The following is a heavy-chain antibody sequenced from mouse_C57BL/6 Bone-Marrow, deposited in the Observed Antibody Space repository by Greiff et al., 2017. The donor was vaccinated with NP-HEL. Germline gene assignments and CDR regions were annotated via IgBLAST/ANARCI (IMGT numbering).Heavy chain of an antibody. CDR1: GYTFTDYY. CDR2: IGPGSGST. Sequence: QVQLQQSGAELVKPGASVKISCKASGYTFTDYYINWVKQRPGQGLEWIGKIGPGSGSTYYNEKFKGKATLTADKSSSTAYMQLSSLASEDSAVYFCAKMGDYGVWFAYWGQGTLVTVSA. D-gene: IGHD2-4*01. V-gene: IGHV1-77*01. CDR3: AKMGDYGVWFAY. J-gene: IGHJ3*01.